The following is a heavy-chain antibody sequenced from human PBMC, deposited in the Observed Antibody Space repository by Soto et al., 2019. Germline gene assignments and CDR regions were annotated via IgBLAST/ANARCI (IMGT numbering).Heavy chain of an antibody. V-gene: IGHV3-7*01. CDR2: IKQGGSEK. CDR1: GFTFSTYW. Sequence: PGWSLRLSCAASGFTFSTYWMNWVRQAPGKGLEWVANIKQGGSEKYYVDSVKDRFAISRDNAKDSLFLQMNNLRAEDTAVYYCVRDWSTFWGMDVWGQGTTVTVSS. CDR3: VRDWSTFWGMDV. J-gene: IGHJ6*02.